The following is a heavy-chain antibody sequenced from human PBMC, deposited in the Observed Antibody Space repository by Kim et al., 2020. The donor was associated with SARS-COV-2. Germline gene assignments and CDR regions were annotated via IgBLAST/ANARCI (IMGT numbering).Heavy chain of an antibody. J-gene: IGHJ4*02. CDR3: AKDGGYSYGYSTY. Sequence: YADSVKGRFTISRDNSKNTLYLQMNSLRAEDTAVYYCAKDGGYSYGYSTYWGQGTLVTVSS. V-gene: IGHV3-30*02. D-gene: IGHD5-18*01.